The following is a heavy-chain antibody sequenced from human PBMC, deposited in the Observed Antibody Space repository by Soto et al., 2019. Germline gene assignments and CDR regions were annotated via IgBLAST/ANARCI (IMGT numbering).Heavy chain of an antibody. Sequence: PGGSLRLSCAASGFTFSNSWMHWVRQVSGKGLEWVSRINADGTSTSYADSVKGRFTISRDNAKNTLYLHVNSLRAEDTAVYYCVKVVARGVGVPRFYLDSWGQGARVTVSS. D-gene: IGHD2-2*01. CDR3: VKVVARGVGVPRFYLDS. CDR1: GFTFSNSW. CDR2: INADGTST. V-gene: IGHV3-74*01. J-gene: IGHJ4*02.